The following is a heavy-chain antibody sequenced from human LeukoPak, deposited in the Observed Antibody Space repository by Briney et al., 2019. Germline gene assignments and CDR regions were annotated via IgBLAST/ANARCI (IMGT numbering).Heavy chain of an antibody. J-gene: IGHJ4*02. Sequence: GASVKVSCKASGYSFTRYYMHWVRQAAGQGLEWMGWISPTSGGTNYAQKFQGRVTMTRDTSISTAYMKLSRLRADDTAVYYCARDHEHSYDYWGQGTLVTVSS. V-gene: IGHV1-2*02. CDR3: ARDHEHSYDY. CDR2: ISPTSGGT. CDR1: GYSFTRYY.